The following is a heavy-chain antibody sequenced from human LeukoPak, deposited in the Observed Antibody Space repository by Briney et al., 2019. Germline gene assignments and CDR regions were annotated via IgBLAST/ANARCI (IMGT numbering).Heavy chain of an antibody. CDR1: GYTFTDYY. D-gene: IGHD6-19*01. V-gene: IGHV1-18*04. J-gene: IGHJ4*02. CDR2: IHPNNGNT. Sequence: ASVKVSCKASGYTFTDYYMNWVRQAPGQGLEWMGWIHPNNGNTYYAQRLQGRVTMTTDTSTSTAYMDLMSLRPDDTAVYYCSRDSFQWLVRVPFDYWGQGTLVTVSS. CDR3: SRDSFQWLVRVPFDY.